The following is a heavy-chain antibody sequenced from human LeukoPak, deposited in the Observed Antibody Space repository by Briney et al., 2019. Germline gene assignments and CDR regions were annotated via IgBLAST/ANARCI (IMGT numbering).Heavy chain of an antibody. J-gene: IGHJ4*02. CDR2: MSPNSGDT. D-gene: IGHD4-17*01. CDR1: GYTFTSYD. Sequence: RASVKVSCKASGYTFTSYDFNWVRQATGQRPEWMGWMSPNSGDTGYAQKFQDRVTMTRNTSISTAYMELSSLRSDDTAVYYCARGPYGEGFDYWGQGTLVTVSS. V-gene: IGHV1-8*01. CDR3: ARGPYGEGFDY.